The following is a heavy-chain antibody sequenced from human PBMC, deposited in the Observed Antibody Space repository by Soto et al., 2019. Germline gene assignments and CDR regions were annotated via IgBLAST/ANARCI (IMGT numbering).Heavy chain of an antibody. J-gene: IGHJ4*02. Sequence: PGGSLRLSCAASGFTFSMYWMSWVRQAPGKGLEWVANINQDGLEKYYVDSVKGRFTISRDNAKNSLYLQMNSLSAEDTAMYYCATKQQLEDWGQGSLVTVSS. V-gene: IGHV3-7*03. CDR2: INQDGLEK. CDR1: GFTFSMYW. D-gene: IGHD6-13*01. CDR3: ATKQQLED.